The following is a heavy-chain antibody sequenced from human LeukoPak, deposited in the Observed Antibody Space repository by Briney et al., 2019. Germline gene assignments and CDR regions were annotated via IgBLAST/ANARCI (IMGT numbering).Heavy chain of an antibody. CDR2: IYHSGST. D-gene: IGHD6-13*01. V-gene: IGHV4-38-2*02. CDR3: ARDLSSSYGGAFDI. J-gene: IGHJ3*02. Sequence: SETLSLTCAVSGYSISSGYYWGWIRQPPGKGLEWIGSIYHSGSTYYNPSLKSRVTISVDTSKSQFSLKLSSVTAADTAVYYCARDLSSSYGGAFDIWGQGTMVTVSS. CDR1: GYSISSGYY.